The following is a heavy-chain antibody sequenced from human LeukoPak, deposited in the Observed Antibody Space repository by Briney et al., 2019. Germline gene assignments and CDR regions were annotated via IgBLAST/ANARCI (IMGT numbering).Heavy chain of an antibody. D-gene: IGHD1-26*01. CDR2: IYYSGST. CDR3: ARDPPGAVRY. CDR1: GGSISSYY. J-gene: IGHJ4*02. V-gene: IGHV4-59*12. Sequence: PSETLSLTRTVSGGSISSYYWSWIRQPPGKGLEWIGYIYYSGSTNYNPSLKSRVTISVDTSKNQFSLKLSSVTAADTAVYYCARDPPGAVRYWGQGTLVTVSS.